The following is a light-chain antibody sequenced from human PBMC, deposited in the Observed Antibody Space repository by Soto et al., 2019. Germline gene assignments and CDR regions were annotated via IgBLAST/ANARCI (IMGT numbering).Light chain of an antibody. V-gene: IGKV3D-15*01. J-gene: IGKJ5*01. CDR3: QQYNNWPLT. CDR1: QSVSSN. CDR2: GAS. Sequence: EIVMTQSPATLSVSPGERATLSCRASQSVSSNVAWYQQIPGQAPRLLIYGASNRATGIPARFSGSGSGTEFTLTISSLQSEDFAVYYCQQYNNWPLTFGQGTRLEIK.